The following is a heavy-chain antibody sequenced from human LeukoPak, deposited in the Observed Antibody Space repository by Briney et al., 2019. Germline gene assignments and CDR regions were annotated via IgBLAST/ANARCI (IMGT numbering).Heavy chain of an antibody. CDR1: GFTFSGYA. CDR3: AKDSSGYYRPFDY. J-gene: IGHJ4*02. CDR2: ISGSGGST. Sequence: PGGSLRLSCAASGFTFSGYAMSRVRQAPGKGLEWVSSISGSGGSTYYADSVKGRFTISRDNSKNTLYLQMNSLRDEDTAVYYCAKDSSGYYRPFDYWGQGTLVTVSS. D-gene: IGHD3-22*01. V-gene: IGHV3-23*01.